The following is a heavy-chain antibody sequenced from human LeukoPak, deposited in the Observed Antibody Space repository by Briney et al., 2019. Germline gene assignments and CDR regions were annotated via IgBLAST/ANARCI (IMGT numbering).Heavy chain of an antibody. D-gene: IGHD2-15*01. CDR3: ARDSGGSPAY. CDR1: GGSISSYY. V-gene: IGHV4-59*01. Sequence: SETLSLTCTVTGGSISSYYWSWIRQPPGKGLEWIGYIYYSGSTNYNPSLKSRVTISVDTSKNQFSLKLSSVTAADTAVYYCARDSGGSPAYWGQGTLVTVSS. J-gene: IGHJ4*02. CDR2: IYYSGST.